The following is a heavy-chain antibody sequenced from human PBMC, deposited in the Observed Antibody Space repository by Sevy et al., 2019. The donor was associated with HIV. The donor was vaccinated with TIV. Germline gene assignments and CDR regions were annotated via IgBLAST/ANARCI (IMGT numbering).Heavy chain of an antibody. CDR1: GFPFTTYA. Sequence: GGSRRLSCAASGFPFTTYAVHWVRQAPGKGLGWLAVISFNGANKFYADSGRGGFTISRDNSENTMYLQMNSLRVEDTAMYYCARDVSGGERLGQLSAYFDYWGQGTLVTVSS. CDR3: ARDVSGGERLGQLSAYFDY. D-gene: IGHD3-16*02. CDR2: ISFNGANK. J-gene: IGHJ4*02. V-gene: IGHV3-30-3*01.